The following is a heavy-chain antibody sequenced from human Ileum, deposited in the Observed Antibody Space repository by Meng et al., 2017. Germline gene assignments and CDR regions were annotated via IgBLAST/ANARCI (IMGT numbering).Heavy chain of an antibody. CDR1: GFTVSNNY. CDR3: ARFSREDLFYYGSGSYYYPYWFDS. D-gene: IGHD3-10*01. V-gene: IGHV3-53*04. CDR2: IYSGGTT. Sequence: GESLKISCAASGFTVSNNYLSWVRQAPGKGLEWVSTIYSGGTTSYIDSVKGRFTIAKHNSNNSLSLQTNSLRPEDTAVYYCARFSREDLFYYGSGSYYYPYWFDSWGQGTLVTVAS. J-gene: IGHJ5*01.